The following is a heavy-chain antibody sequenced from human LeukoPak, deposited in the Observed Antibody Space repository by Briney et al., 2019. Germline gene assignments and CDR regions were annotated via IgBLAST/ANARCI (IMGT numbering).Heavy chain of an antibody. Sequence: GGSLRLSCAASGFTFSSYSMNWVRQAPGKGLEWFSSISSSSSYIYYADSVKGRFTISRDNAKHSLYLQMNSLRAEDTAVYYCARGGYYYSPAEYFQHWGQGTLVTVSS. CDR2: ISSSSSYI. V-gene: IGHV3-21*01. J-gene: IGHJ1*01. D-gene: IGHD3-22*01. CDR1: GFTFSSYS. CDR3: ARGGYYYSPAEYFQH.